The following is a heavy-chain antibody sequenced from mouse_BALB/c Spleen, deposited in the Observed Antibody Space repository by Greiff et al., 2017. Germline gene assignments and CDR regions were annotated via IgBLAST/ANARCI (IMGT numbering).Heavy chain of an antibody. Sequence: QVQLKESGPELVKPGASVKMSCKASGYTFTSYVMHWVKQRPGQGLEWIGNIYPSDSYTNYNQKFKDKATLTVDKSSSTAYMQLSSPTSEDSAVYYCTRRGGRGFDYWGQGTTLTVSS. V-gene: IGHV1-69*02. CDR2: IYPSDSYT. CDR1: GYTFTSYV. D-gene: IGHD1-1*02. CDR3: TRRGGRGFDY. J-gene: IGHJ2*01.